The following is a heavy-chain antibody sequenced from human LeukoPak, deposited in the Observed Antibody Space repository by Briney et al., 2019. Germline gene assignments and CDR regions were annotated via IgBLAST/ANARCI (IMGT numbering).Heavy chain of an antibody. CDR3: AKDGFDYYDSSGYYYFNY. Sequence: PGRSLRLSCAASGFTFNSFGMHWVRQAPGKGLEWVAVISYDGSNKYFADSVKGRFTISRDNSKNTLYLQMNSLRAEDTAVYYCAKDGFDYYDSSGYYYFNYWGQGTLVTVSS. CDR1: GFTFNSFG. D-gene: IGHD3-22*01. CDR2: ISYDGSNK. V-gene: IGHV3-30*18. J-gene: IGHJ4*02.